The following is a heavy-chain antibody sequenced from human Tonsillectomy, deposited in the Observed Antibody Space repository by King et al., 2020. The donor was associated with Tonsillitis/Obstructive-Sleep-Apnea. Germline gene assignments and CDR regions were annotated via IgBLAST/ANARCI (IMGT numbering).Heavy chain of an antibody. CDR1: GGAFSGYY. J-gene: IGHJ4*02. V-gene: IGHV4-34*01. CDR3: ASVNYGGNPEGDY. Sequence: VQLQQWGAGLLMPSETLSLTCAVYGGAFSGYYWSWILQPPGKGVEWIGEINHNRKTNYNPSPKSLVSISVDTSKNQFSLKLSSVTAADTAVYYCASVNYGGNPEGDYWGQGTLVTVSS. CDR2: INHNRKT. D-gene: IGHD4-23*01.